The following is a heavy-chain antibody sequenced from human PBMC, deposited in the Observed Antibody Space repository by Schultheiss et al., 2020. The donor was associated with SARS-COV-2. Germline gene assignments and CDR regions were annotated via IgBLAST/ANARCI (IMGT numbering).Heavy chain of an antibody. V-gene: IGHV3-64D*09. Sequence: GGSLRLSCSASGFTFSSYAMHWVRQAPGKGLEYVSAISSNGGSTYYADSVKGRFTISRDNSKNTLYLQMSSLRAEDTAVYYCARDEQWLALDYWGQGTLVTVSS. CDR1: GFTFSSYA. CDR2: ISSNGGST. CDR3: ARDEQWLALDY. D-gene: IGHD6-19*01. J-gene: IGHJ4*02.